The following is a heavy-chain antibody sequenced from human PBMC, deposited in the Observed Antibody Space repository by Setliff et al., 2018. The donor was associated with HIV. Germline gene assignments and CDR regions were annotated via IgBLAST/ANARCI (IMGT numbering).Heavy chain of an antibody. V-gene: IGHV3-7*01. D-gene: IGHD1-26*01. Sequence: PGGSLRLSCAASGFTFSSYGMHWVRQAPGKGLEWVAKIKQDGSEEYYVDSVKGRFTISRDNAKNSVYLQMNSLRVEDTAVYYCARDSGTTVGATRPGYWGQGTLVTVSS. CDR1: GFTFSSYG. CDR3: ARDSGTTVGATRPGY. CDR2: IKQDGSEE. J-gene: IGHJ4*02.